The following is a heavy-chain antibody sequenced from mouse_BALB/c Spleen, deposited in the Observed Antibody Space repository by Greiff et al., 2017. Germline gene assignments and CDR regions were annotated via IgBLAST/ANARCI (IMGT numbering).Heavy chain of an antibody. CDR3: TRESSYDGPYAMDY. CDR1: GYTFTSYW. Sequence: VQLKESGTVLARPGASVKMSCKASGYTFTSYWMHWVKQRPGQGLEWIGAIYPGNSDTSYNQKFKGKAKLTAVTSTSTAYMELSSLTNEDSAVYYCTRESSYDGPYAMDYWGQGTSVTVSS. J-gene: IGHJ4*01. CDR2: IYPGNSDT. D-gene: IGHD2-3*01. V-gene: IGHV1-5*01.